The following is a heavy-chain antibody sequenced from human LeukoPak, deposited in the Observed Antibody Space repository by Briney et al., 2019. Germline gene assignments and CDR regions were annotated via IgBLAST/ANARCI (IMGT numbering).Heavy chain of an antibody. CDR2: IYYSGST. J-gene: IGHJ5*02. CDR3: ARGSAAEGSDWFDP. CDR1: GGSISSYY. V-gene: IGHV4-59*01. D-gene: IGHD6-13*01. Sequence: SETLSLTCTVSGGSISSYYWSWIRQPPGKGLEWIGYIYYSGSTNYNPSLKSRVTISVDMSKNQFSLKLSSVTAADTAVYYCARGSAAEGSDWFDPWGQGTLVTVSS.